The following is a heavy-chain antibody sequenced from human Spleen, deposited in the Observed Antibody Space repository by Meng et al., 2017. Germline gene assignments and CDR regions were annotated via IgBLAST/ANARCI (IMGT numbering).Heavy chain of an antibody. CDR1: GFNFSSYA. V-gene: IGHV3-23*01. CDR2: ISGSGGST. D-gene: IGHD4-11*01. Sequence: GESLKISCAASGFNFSSYAMSWVRQAPGKGLEWVSAISGSGGSTYYADSVKGRFTISRDHAKNSLYLQLNSLRDEDTAFYYCAKDDYSTTFYYFHYWGQGTLVAVSS. J-gene: IGHJ4*02. CDR3: AKDDYSTTFYYFHY.